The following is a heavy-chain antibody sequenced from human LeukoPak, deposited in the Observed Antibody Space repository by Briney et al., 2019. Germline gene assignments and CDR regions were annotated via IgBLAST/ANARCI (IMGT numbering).Heavy chain of an antibody. CDR1: GGTFSSYA. CDR3: AREAVAGRGPFDY. CDR2: IIPIFGTA. Sequence: SVKVSCKASGGTFSSYAISWVRQAPGQGLEWMGRIIPIFGTANYAQKFQGRVTITTDESTSTAYMELSSLRSEDTAVYDCAREAVAGRGPFDYWGQGTLVTVSS. V-gene: IGHV1-69*05. J-gene: IGHJ4*02. D-gene: IGHD6-19*01.